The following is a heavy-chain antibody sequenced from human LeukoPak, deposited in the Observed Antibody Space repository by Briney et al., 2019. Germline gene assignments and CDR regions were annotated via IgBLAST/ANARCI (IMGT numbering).Heavy chain of an antibody. J-gene: IGHJ4*02. CDR1: GGSFSGYY. D-gene: IGHD2-15*01. CDR3: ARGRGYCSGGSCYGRHYFDY. CDR2: INHGGST. Sequence: PSETLSLTCAVYGGSFSGYYWSWIRQPPGKGLEWIGEINHGGSTNYNPSLKSRVTISVDTSKNQFSLKLSSVTAADTAVYYCARGRGYCSGGSCYGRHYFDYWGQGTLVTVSS. V-gene: IGHV4-34*01.